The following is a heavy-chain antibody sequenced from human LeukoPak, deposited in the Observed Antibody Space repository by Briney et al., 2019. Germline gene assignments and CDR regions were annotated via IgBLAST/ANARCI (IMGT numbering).Heavy chain of an antibody. CDR3: ARDPLKRAFDI. CDR1: GFTFSSYS. J-gene: IGHJ3*02. V-gene: IGHV3-21*01. Sequence: GGSLRLSCAASGFTFSSYSMNWVRQAPGKGLEWVSSISSTSSYIHYADSVKGRFTISRDNAKNSLYLQMNSLRAEDTAVYYCARDPLKRAFDIWGQGTMVTVSS. CDR2: ISSTSSYI.